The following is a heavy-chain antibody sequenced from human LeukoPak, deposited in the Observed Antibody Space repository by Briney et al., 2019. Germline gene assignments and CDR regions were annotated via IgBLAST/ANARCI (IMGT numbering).Heavy chain of an antibody. D-gene: IGHD1-26*01. Sequence: PGGSLRPSCAASGFTFSSYAMSWVRQAPGKGLEWVSGISGSGGSTYYADSVKGRFTISRDNSKNTLYLQMNSLTDEDTAVYYCAKKWGVGTTTLDYFDYWGQGTLVTVSS. CDR1: GFTFSSYA. J-gene: IGHJ4*02. CDR3: AKKWGVGTTTLDYFDY. V-gene: IGHV3-23*01. CDR2: ISGSGGST.